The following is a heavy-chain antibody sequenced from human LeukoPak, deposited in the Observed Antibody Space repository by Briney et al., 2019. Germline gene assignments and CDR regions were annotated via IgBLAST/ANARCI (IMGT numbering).Heavy chain of an antibody. Sequence: PGGSLRLSCAASKFTFSSYDMHWVRQAPGKGLEWVANIKQDGSEKYYVDSVKGRFTISRDNAKNSLYLQMNSLRAEDTAVYYCAKRGQVPAAPFDYWGQGTLVTVSS. CDR3: AKRGQVPAAPFDY. CDR1: KFTFSSYD. J-gene: IGHJ4*02. D-gene: IGHD2-2*01. CDR2: IKQDGSEK. V-gene: IGHV3-7*01.